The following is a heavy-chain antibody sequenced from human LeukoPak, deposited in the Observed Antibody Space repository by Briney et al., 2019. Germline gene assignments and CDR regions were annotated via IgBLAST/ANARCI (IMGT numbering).Heavy chain of an antibody. V-gene: IGHV3-23*01. CDR3: AKGKVVTGIDY. J-gene: IGHJ4*02. D-gene: IGHD2-21*02. CDR2: ISGGGGST. CDR1: GFTFSNCA. Sequence: GGSLRLSCAASGFTFSNCAMSWVRQTPGKGLEWVSAISGGGGSTYYADSVKGRFTISRDNSKNTLYLQMNSLRAEDTAVYYCAKGKVVTGIDYWGQGTLVTVSS.